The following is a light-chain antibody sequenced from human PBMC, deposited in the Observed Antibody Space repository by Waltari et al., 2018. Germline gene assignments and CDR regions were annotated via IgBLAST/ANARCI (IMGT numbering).Light chain of an antibody. CDR3: QQYDGSVLT. Sequence: IVLTQSPDTLSLSPGQRATLSCRASQTINNNFLVWYHQKPGQAPRLIIHGASSRATGFPDRFSGSGSGTDFTLTISSLKPEESAVYYCQQYDGSVLTFGGGTKVEI. J-gene: IGKJ4*01. V-gene: IGKV3-20*01. CDR2: GAS. CDR1: QTINNNF.